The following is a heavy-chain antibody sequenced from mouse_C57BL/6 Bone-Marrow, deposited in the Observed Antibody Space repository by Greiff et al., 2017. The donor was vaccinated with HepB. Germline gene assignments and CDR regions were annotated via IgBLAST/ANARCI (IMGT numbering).Heavy chain of an antibody. CDR2: INPSTGGT. V-gene: IGHV1-42*01. CDR3: ARDWPYAMDY. CDR1: GYSFTGYY. J-gene: IGHJ4*01. Sequence: VQLQQSGPELVKPGASVKISCKASGYSFTGYYMNWVKQSPEKSLEWIGEINPSTGGTTYNQKFKAKATLTVDKSSSTAYMQLKSLTSEDSAVYYCARDWPYAMDYWGQGTSVTVSS. D-gene: IGHD4-1*01.